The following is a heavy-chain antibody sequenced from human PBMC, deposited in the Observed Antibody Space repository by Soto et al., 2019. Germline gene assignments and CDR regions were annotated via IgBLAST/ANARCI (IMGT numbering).Heavy chain of an antibody. D-gene: IGHD3-16*02. Sequence: SETLSLTCAVSGGSISSGGYSWSWIRQPPGKGLEWIGYIYHSGSTYYNPSLKSRVTISVDRSKNQFSLKLSSVTAADTAVYYCATTWAFQFGGVIEKYNWFDTWGQGTLVTVSS. V-gene: IGHV4-30-2*01. J-gene: IGHJ5*02. CDR1: GGSISSGGYS. CDR2: IYHSGST. CDR3: ATTWAFQFGGVIEKYNWFDT.